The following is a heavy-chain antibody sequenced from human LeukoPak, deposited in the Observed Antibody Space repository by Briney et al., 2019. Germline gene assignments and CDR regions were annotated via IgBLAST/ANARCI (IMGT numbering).Heavy chain of an antibody. J-gene: IGHJ4*02. Sequence: PGGSLRLSCAASGFSFSDYYMTWIRQTPGKGLECISFISTTGGGIKYADSVKGRFAISRDNDKTSLYLQMDSLRADDTAVYYCARASPDRSGWHYFVYWGQGILVTVSS. CDR3: ARASPDRSGWHYFVY. V-gene: IGHV3-11*01. D-gene: IGHD6-19*01. CDR2: ISTTGGGI. CDR1: GFSFSDYY.